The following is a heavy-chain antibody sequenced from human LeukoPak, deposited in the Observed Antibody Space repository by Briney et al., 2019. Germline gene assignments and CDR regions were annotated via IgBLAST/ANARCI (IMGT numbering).Heavy chain of an antibody. D-gene: IGHD3-10*01. Sequence: KSSETLSLTCTVSGGSISSYYWSWIRQPAGKGLEWIGRIYTSGSTNYNPSLKSRVTMSVDTSKNQFSLKLSSVTAADTAVYYCARDRFTMVRGVICGYYYYYYMDVWGKGTAATVSS. CDR1: GGSISSYY. J-gene: IGHJ6*03. CDR3: ARDRFTMVRGVICGYYYYYYMDV. CDR2: IYTSGST. V-gene: IGHV4-4*07.